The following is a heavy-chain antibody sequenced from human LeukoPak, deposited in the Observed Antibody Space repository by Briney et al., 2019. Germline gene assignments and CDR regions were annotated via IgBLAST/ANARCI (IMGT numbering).Heavy chain of an antibody. Sequence: PGGSLRLSCAASGFTFSRYWMHWVRQAPGKGLVWVSRINSYGSSTTYADSVKGRFTISRDNAKNTLYLQMNNLRAEDTAVYYCARDLSSGYYPELFDYWGQGTLVTVSS. CDR2: INSYGSST. CDR3: ARDLSSGYYPELFDY. CDR1: GFTFSRYW. D-gene: IGHD3-22*01. J-gene: IGHJ4*02. V-gene: IGHV3-74*01.